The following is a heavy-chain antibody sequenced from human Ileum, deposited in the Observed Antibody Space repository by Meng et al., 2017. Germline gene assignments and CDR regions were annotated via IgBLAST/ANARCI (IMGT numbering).Heavy chain of an antibody. CDR3: ARQVRSGNYNY. CDR2: IYPGDSDT. V-gene: IGHV5-51*01. D-gene: IGHD1-26*01. Sequence: GESLKISCKGSGYTFSNYWIGWVRQMPGKGLEWMGIIYPGDSDTTYSPSFQGQVTISAVKSISTTYLQWSSLKASDTAMYYCARQVRSGNYNYWGQGTLVTVSS. CDR1: GYTFSNYW. J-gene: IGHJ4*02.